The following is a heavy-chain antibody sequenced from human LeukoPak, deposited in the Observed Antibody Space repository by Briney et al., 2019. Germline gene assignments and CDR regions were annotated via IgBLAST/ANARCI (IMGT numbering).Heavy chain of an antibody. V-gene: IGHV3-33*01. D-gene: IGHD3-3*01. CDR1: GFTFSSYG. CDR2: IWYDGSNK. J-gene: IGHJ4*02. CDR3: ARAATIFGVVIRFPPDY. Sequence: PGGSLRLSCAASGFTFSSYGMHWVRQAPGKGLEWVAVIWYDGSNKYYADSVKGRFTISRDNSKNTLYLQMNSLRAEDTAAYYCARAATIFGVVIRFPPDYWGQGTLVTVSS.